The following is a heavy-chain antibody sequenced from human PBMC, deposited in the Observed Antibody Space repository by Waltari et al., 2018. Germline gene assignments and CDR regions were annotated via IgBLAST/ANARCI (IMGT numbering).Heavy chain of an antibody. CDR1: GDSMSNTW. D-gene: IGHD2-15*01. CDR3: ARDRGRGLYLDT. V-gene: IGHV4-4*02. CDR2: VLGSGRT. J-gene: IGHJ4*02. Sequence: QLQLQESGPGLVKPSGTLSLLCAVSGDSMSNTWWSWVRQSPGKGLEWIVQVLGSGRTNYNPAFASRVTISLDTSSYQFALKMTSATAADTALYYCARDRGRGLYLDTWGPGTLVTVSP.